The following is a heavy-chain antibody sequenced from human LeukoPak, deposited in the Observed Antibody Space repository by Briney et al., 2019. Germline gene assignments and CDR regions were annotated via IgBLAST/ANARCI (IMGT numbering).Heavy chain of an antibody. CDR2: VYYSGST. Sequence: SETLSLTCTVPGGSISSGNYYWPWSWIRQHPGKGLEWIGDVYYSGSTYYNPSLKSRVTISVDTSKNQFSLKLSSVTAADTAVYFCARVSPGGDGYSGCGFDIWGQGTMVTVSS. D-gene: IGHD2-21*02. CDR3: ARVSPGGDGYSGCGFDI. J-gene: IGHJ3*02. V-gene: IGHV4-31*03. CDR1: GGSISSGNYY.